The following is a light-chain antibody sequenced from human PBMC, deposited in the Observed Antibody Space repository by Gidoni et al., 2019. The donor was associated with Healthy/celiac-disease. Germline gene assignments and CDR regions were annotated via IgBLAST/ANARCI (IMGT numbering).Light chain of an antibody. J-gene: IGKJ3*01. CDR1: QDISNY. CDR2: DAS. Sequence: DIQMTQSPSSLSAYVRDRVTITCQASQDISNYLNWYQQKPGKAPKLLIYDASNLETGVPSRFSGSGSGTDFTFTISSLQPEDIATYYFQQYDTLLSFGPGTKVDIK. CDR3: QQYDTLLS. V-gene: IGKV1-33*01.